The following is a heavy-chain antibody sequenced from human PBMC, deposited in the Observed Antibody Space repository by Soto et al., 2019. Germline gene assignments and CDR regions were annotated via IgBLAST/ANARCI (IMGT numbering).Heavy chain of an antibody. CDR1: GYTFASYY. CDR2: INPSIGST. CDR3: AGLNSSSWYWEFDP. J-gene: IGHJ5*02. D-gene: IGHD6-13*01. V-gene: IGHV1-46*01. Sequence: ASVKVSCKASGYTFASYYIHCVRQAPGQGLEWMGIINPSIGSTNYAQKFQGRVTITTDTSTSTAYMELSSLRSEDTAVYYCAGLNSSSWYWEFDPWGQGTLVTVSS.